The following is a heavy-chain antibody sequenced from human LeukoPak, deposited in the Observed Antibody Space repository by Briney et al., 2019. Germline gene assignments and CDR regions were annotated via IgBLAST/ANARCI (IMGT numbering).Heavy chain of an antibody. V-gene: IGHV7-4-1*02. Sequence: ASVKVSCKASGYTFTSYAMNWVRQAPAQGLEWMGWINTNTGNPTYAQGFTGRFVFSLDTSVSTAYLQISSLKAEDTAVYYCARVIAAAGRRMYNWFDPWGQGTLVTVSS. CDR2: INTNTGNP. D-gene: IGHD6-13*01. CDR3: ARVIAAAGRRMYNWFDP. CDR1: GYTFTSYA. J-gene: IGHJ5*02.